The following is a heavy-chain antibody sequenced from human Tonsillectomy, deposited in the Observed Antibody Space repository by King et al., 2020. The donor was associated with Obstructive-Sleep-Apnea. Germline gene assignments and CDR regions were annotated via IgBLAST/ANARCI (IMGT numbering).Heavy chain of an antibody. D-gene: IGHD3-22*01. J-gene: IGHJ3*02. Sequence: VQLVESGGGLVKPGGSLRLSCAASGFTFSGYSMNWVRQAPGKGLEWVSCISSSSTYIHYADSVQGRFTISRDNAKNSMYLQMNSLRAEDTAMYYCARDYEYYYDSSGPSGAFDIWGQGTMVTVSS. CDR2: ISSSSTYI. CDR3: ARDYEYYYDSSGPSGAFDI. CDR1: GFTFSGYS. V-gene: IGHV3-21*01.